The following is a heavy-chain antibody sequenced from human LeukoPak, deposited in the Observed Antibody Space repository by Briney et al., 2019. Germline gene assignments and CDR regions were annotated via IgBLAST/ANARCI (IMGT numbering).Heavy chain of an antibody. Sequence: GGSLRLSCAASGFTFSSYWMSWVRQAPGKGLGWVANINKDGGEKYYVDSVKGRFTISRDNAKNSLYLQMNSLRADDTAVYYCVKDSPPRYSGSPPAYWGQGTLVTVSS. CDR3: VKDSPPRYSGSPPAY. CDR2: INKDGGEK. D-gene: IGHD1-26*01. V-gene: IGHV3-7*03. J-gene: IGHJ4*02. CDR1: GFTFSSYW.